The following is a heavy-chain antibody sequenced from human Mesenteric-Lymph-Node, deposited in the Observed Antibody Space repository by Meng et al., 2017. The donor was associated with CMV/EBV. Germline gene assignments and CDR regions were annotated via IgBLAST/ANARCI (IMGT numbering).Heavy chain of an antibody. CDR2: IYYSGST. CDR1: GGSTSSSSYY. J-gene: IGHJ4*02. CDR3: ARHLEQWLDEPSLNFDY. Sequence: SETLSLTCPVPGGSTSSSSYYWAWIRQPPGKGLEWIGSIYYSGSTSYNPSLKSRVTISVDTSKNQFSLKLSSVTAADTAVYYCARHLEQWLDEPSLNFDYWGQGTLVTVSS. D-gene: IGHD6-19*01. V-gene: IGHV4-39*01.